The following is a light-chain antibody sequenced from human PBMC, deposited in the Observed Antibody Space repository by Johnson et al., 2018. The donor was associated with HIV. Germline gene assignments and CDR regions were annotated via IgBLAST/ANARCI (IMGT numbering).Light chain of an antibody. CDR2: ENN. Sequence: QSVLTQPPSVSAAPGQKVTISCSGSSSNIGNNYVSWYQQLPGTAPKLLIYENNKRPSGIPDRFSGSKFGTSATLGITGLQTGDEADCYCGTWDSSLSAGVFGTGTKVTV. J-gene: IGLJ1*01. CDR1: SSNIGNNY. CDR3: GTWDSSLSAGV. V-gene: IGLV1-51*01.